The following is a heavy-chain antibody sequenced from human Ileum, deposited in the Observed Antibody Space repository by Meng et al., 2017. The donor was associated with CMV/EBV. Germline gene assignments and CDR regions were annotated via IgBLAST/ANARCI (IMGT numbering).Heavy chain of an antibody. J-gene: IGHJ5*02. CDR1: GASLNDYY. CDR2: IFATGTT. CDR3: ARDRFDP. Sequence: QARLPESGLGLVKPSETLSLTCTVSGASLNDYYWSWIRQPAGKGLVWIGRIFATGTTNYNPSLKSRVTMSVDTSNNQFSLKLTSVTAVDTAVYFCARDRFDPWGQGALVTVSS. V-gene: IGHV4-4*07.